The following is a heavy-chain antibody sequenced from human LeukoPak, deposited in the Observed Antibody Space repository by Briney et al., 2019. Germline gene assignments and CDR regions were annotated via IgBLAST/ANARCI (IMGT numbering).Heavy chain of an antibody. Sequence: GASVKVSCKASGYTFASYEINWVRQATGQGLQWMGWMNPNSGNTGYAQKFQGRVTMTRDTSINTAYMELSGLRPEDTAVYYCARSSYYYGSGSHTRFAYWGQGTLVTVSS. D-gene: IGHD3-10*01. J-gene: IGHJ4*02. CDR1: GYTFASYE. V-gene: IGHV1-8*01. CDR3: ARSSYYYGSGSHTRFAY. CDR2: MNPNSGNT.